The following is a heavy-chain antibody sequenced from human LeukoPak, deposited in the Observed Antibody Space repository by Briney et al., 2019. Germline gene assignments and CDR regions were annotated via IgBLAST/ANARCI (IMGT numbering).Heavy chain of an antibody. CDR1: RGSISSYY. D-gene: IGHD2-2*01. V-gene: IGHV4-59*01. Sequence: SETLSLTCTVSRGSISSYYWSWIRQPPGKGLEWIGYIYYSGSTNYNPSLKSRVTISVDTSKNQFSLKLSSVTAADTAVYYCARDTADPGYYYYYMDVWGKGTTVTVSS. CDR2: IYYSGST. J-gene: IGHJ6*03. CDR3: ARDTADPGYYYYYMDV.